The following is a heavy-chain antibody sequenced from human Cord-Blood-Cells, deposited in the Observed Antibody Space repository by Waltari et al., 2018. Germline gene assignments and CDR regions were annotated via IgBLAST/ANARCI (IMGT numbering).Heavy chain of an antibody. CDR3: ARIPQYSSSWFFDY. CDR2: IDWDDDK. J-gene: IGHJ4*02. V-gene: IGHV2-70*01. CDR1: GFSLSTSGMC. Sequence: QVTLRESGPALVKPTQTLTLTCTFSGFSLSTSGMCVSWIRQPPGKALEWLALIDWDDDKYYSTSLKTRLTISKDTSKNQVVLTMTNMDPVDTATYYCARIPQYSSSWFFDYWGQGTLVTVSS. D-gene: IGHD6-13*01.